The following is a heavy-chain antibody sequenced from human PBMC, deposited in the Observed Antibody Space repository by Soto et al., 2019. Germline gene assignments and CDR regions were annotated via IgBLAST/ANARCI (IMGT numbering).Heavy chain of an antibody. Sequence: PSQTLSLTCAISGDSVSSNSAAWNWIRQSPSRGLEWLGRTYYRSKWYNDYAVSVKSRITINPDTSKNQFSLQLNSVTPEDTAVYYCASSYYDILTGSYYYYCMDVWGQGTSVTVSS. D-gene: IGHD3-9*01. CDR3: ASSYYDILTGSYYYYCMDV. J-gene: IGHJ6*02. CDR2: TYYRSKWYN. CDR1: GDSVSSNSAA. V-gene: IGHV6-1*01.